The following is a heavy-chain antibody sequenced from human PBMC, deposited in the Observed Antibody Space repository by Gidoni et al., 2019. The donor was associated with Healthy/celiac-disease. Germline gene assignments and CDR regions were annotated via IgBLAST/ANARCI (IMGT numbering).Heavy chain of an antibody. D-gene: IGHD3-22*01. CDR3: ARIPYRGSGYYNAFDI. CDR2: IYYSGGT. V-gene: IGHV4-39*01. J-gene: IGHJ3*02. CDR1: GGSISSRSYY. Sequence: QLQLQESGTGLVKPSETLSLNCTVSGGSISSRSYYWGWIGQPPGKGLEWIVSIYYSGGTSYHPALKSRVTISVDTSKNQFSLKLSSVTAADTVVYYCARIPYRGSGYYNAFDIWGQGTMVTVSS.